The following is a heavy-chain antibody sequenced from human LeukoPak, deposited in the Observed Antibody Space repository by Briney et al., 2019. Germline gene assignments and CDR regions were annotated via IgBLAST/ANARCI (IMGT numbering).Heavy chain of an antibody. J-gene: IGHJ6*02. CDR2: TYHSGST. CDR1: GGSISSSNW. CDR3: ARGSVVAGSPYYYYYGMDV. D-gene: IGHD6-19*01. Sequence: SGTLSLTCAVSGGSISSSNWWSWVRQPPGKGLEWIGETYHSGSTNYNPSLKSRVTISVDKSKNQFSLKLSSVTAADTAVYYCARGSVVAGSPYYYYYGMDVWGQGTTVTVSS. V-gene: IGHV4-4*02.